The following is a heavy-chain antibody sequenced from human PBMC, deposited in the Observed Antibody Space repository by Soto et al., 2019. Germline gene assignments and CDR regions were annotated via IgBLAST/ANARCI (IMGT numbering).Heavy chain of an antibody. CDR2: IYRTGST. D-gene: IGHD1-7*01. J-gene: IGHJ4*02. Sequence: SETLSLTCAVSGGSFTSNDWWTWVRHPPGQGLELIGEIYRTGSTNYNPSLKSRVTISLDKSENQFSLKVTSLTAADTAVYYCASRDPGTSVDYWGQGTLVNVSS. V-gene: IGHV4-4*02. CDR1: GGSFTSNDW. CDR3: ASRDPGTSVDY.